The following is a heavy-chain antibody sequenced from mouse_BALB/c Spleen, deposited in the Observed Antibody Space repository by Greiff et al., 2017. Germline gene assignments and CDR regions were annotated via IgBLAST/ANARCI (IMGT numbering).Heavy chain of an antibody. CDR2: IYPGDGDT. Sequence: VQLVESGAELVRPGSSVKISCKASGYAFSSYWMNWVKQRPGQGLEWIGQIYPGDGDTNYNGKFKGKATLTADKSSSTAYMQLSSLTSEDSAVYYCTRLRGYDDYAMDYWGQGTSVTVSS. J-gene: IGHJ4*01. CDR3: TRLRGYDDYAMDY. CDR1: GYAFSSYW. V-gene: IGHV1-80*01. D-gene: IGHD2-2*01.